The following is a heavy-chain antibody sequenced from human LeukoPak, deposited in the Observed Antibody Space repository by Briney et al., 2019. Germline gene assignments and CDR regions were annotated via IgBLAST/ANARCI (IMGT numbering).Heavy chain of an antibody. D-gene: IGHD6-19*01. Sequence: ASVKGSCKPSGYTFIGYYMHWVRQAPGQGLEWMGWINPNSDDTYYAQKFQGRVTMTRDTSISTVYMQLDRLRSDDTAVYYCARPNPSGNYEMFYWGQGTLVTVSS. CDR2: INPNSDDT. CDR3: ARPNPSGNYEMFY. V-gene: IGHV1-2*02. CDR1: GYTFIGYY. J-gene: IGHJ4*02.